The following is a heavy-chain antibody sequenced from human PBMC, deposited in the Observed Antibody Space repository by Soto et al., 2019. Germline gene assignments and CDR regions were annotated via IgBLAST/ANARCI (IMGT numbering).Heavy chain of an antibody. CDR1: GYSFTTQD. CDR3: ARDDLNRGGKYFDY. V-gene: IGHV1-18*03. CDR2: ISTDRGDT. Sequence: QVQLVQSGAEVKKPGASVKVSCKASGYSFTTQDITWLRQAPGKGLEWVGGISTDRGDTIYPQNLQGRVTMTTDSSTSTVYMELKSLRSDDMAVYYCARDDLNRGGKYFDYWGQGTLVTVSS. D-gene: IGHD2-15*01. J-gene: IGHJ4*02.